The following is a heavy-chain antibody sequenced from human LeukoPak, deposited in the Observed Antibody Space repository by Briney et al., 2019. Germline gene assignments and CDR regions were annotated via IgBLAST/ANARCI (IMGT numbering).Heavy chain of an antibody. V-gene: IGHV4-39*07. CDR1: GGSISSSSYY. J-gene: IGHJ6*03. CDR2: IYYTGSS. D-gene: IGHD2-15*01. CDR3: ARRIGYCSGGSCYTENSYYYYYMDV. Sequence: SQTLSLTCTVSGGSISSSSYYWGWIRQPPGKGLEWIGSIYYTGSSSYNPSLRSRVTISADTSKNQFSLKLSSVTAADTAVYYCARRIGYCSGGSCYTENSYYYYYMDVWGKGTTVTVSS.